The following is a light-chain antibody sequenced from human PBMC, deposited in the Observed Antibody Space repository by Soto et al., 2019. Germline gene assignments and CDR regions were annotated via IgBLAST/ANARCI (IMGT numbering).Light chain of an antibody. V-gene: IGKV3D-15*01. J-gene: IGKJ1*01. CDR3: QQYNNWTST. CDR2: GAS. Sequence: EIVMTQSPATLSVSPGERATLSCRASQSVSGNLAWYQQKPGQAPMLLIYGASTRATGIPARFSGSGSGTEFTLTISSLQSEDFAVYYCQQYNNWTSTFGQGTKVELK. CDR1: QSVSGN.